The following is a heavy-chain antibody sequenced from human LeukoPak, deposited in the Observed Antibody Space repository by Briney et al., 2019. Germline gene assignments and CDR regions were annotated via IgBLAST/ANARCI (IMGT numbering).Heavy chain of an antibody. CDR2: ISGSGGST. J-gene: IGHJ4*02. CDR1: GFTFSSYS. Sequence: GGSLRLSCAASGFTFSSYSMNWVRQAPGKGLEWVSAISGSGGSTYYADSVKGRFTISRDNSKNTLYLQMNSLGAEDTAVYYCATLDYYYDSSGYLYWGQGTLVTVSS. CDR3: ATLDYYYDSSGYLY. V-gene: IGHV3-23*01. D-gene: IGHD3-22*01.